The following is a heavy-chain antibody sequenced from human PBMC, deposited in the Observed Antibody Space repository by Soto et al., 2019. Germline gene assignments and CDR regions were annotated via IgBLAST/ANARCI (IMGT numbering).Heavy chain of an antibody. V-gene: IGHV1-18*01. Sequence: QVQLVQSGAEVKKPGASVKVSCKASGYTFTSYDINWVRQAPGQGLEWMGWISAYSGNTSYAQKLQGRVTMTTDTYMGKAYLELCNLSSEGAAVSYCASAGRIAAGGASDYGGEETLVTVSS. CDR2: ISAYSGNT. CDR1: GYTFTSYD. D-gene: IGHD6-13*01. CDR3: ASAGRIAAGGASDY. J-gene: IGHJ4*02.